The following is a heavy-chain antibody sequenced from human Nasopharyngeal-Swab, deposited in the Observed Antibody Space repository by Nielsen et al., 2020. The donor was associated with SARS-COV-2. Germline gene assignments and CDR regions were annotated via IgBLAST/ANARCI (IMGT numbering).Heavy chain of an antibody. D-gene: IGHD3-10*01. Sequence: GESLKISCAASGFTFTNYVMAWVRQTPGKGPEWVSGMSGSGDRKFYADSVKGRSTISRDNSQNTLFLQMNSLRADDTAVYYCAKDRAGVVPDAFDIWGQGTLVTVSP. V-gene: IGHV3-23*01. CDR2: MSGSGDRK. CDR1: GFTFTNYV. J-gene: IGHJ3*02. CDR3: AKDRAGVVPDAFDI.